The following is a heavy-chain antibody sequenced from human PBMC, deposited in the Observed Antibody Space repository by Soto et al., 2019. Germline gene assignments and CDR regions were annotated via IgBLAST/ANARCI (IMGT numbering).Heavy chain of an antibody. J-gene: IGHJ4*02. CDR2: IYYTGTT. CDR1: SGSISSGGYS. CDR3: AREYYDFLSSWYYFQY. Sequence: PSDTLSLTCAVSSGSISSGGYSWILIRHPPWKGLEWIGYIYYTGTTNYSPSLKSRVTISVDTSKNQFSLKLSSVTAADTAVYFCAREYYDFLSSWYYFQYWGQGALVTVSS. D-gene: IGHD3-3*01. V-gene: IGHV4-61*08.